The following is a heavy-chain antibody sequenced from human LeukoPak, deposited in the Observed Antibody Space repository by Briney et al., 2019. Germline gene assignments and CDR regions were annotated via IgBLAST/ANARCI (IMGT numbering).Heavy chain of an antibody. J-gene: IGHJ4*02. CDR2: FDPENGET. CDR3: ARDDNYGIFVNVDY. D-gene: IGHD4-11*01. Sequence: ASVKVSCKVSGYTLTELSMHWVRQAPGKGLEWMGGFDPENGETIYAQKFQGRVTMTEDTSTDTAYMELSSLRSEDTAVYYCARDDNYGIFVNVDYWGQGTLVTVSS. CDR1: GYTLTELS. V-gene: IGHV1-24*01.